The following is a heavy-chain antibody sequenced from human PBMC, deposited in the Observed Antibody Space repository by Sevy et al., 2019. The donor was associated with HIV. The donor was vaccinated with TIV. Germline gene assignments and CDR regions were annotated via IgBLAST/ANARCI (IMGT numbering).Heavy chain of an antibody. D-gene: IGHD6-19*01. CDR2: ISYDGSNK. CDR1: GFTFSSYG. J-gene: IGHJ6*02. V-gene: IGHV3-30*18. CDR3: AKGAVAGTLTYAYYYYGMDV. Sequence: GGSLRLPCAASGFTFSSYGMHWVRQAPGKGLEWVAVISYDGSNKYYADSVKGRFTISRDNSKNTLYLQMNSLRAEDTAVYYCAKGAVAGTLTYAYYYYGMDVWGQGTTVTVSS.